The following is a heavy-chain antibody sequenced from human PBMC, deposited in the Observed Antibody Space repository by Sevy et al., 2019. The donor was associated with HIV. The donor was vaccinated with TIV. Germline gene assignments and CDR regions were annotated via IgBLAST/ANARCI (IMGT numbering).Heavy chain of an antibody. CDR1: GYTFTSYY. CDR3: ARVGFVCSGGSCAAFDI. CDR2: INPSGGST. V-gene: IGHV1-46*01. J-gene: IGHJ3*02. Sequence: ASVKVSCKASGYTFTSYYMHWVRQAPGQGLEWMGIINPSGGSTSYAQKFQGRVTMTRDTSTSTVYMELSSLRSEDTAVYYCARVGFVCSGGSCAAFDIWGQGTMVTVSS. D-gene: IGHD2-15*01.